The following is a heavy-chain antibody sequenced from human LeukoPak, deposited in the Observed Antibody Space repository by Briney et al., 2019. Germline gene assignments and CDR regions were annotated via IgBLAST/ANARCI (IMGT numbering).Heavy chain of an antibody. V-gene: IGHV3-13*01. CDR2: IGTAGDT. Sequence: GGSLRLSCAASGFTFSSYDVHWVRQATGRGLEWVSAIGTAGDTYYAGFVKGRFTVSREDAKNSFYLQMNSLRAGDTAVYYCAALGGSIYWGQGTVVTVSS. D-gene: IGHD1-26*01. CDR1: GFTFSSYD. CDR3: AALGGSIY. J-gene: IGHJ4*02.